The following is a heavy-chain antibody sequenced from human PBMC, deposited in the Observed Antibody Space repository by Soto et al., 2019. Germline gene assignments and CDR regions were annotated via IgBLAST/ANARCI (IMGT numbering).Heavy chain of an antibody. J-gene: IGHJ6*02. CDR3: AYSGPVNTIVVVPAAIPGYYYYGMDV. CDR1: GGSISSYY. D-gene: IGHD2-2*02. CDR2: IYYSGST. Sequence: SETLSLTCTVSGGSISSYYWSWIRQPPGKGLEWIGYIYYSGSTNYNPSLKSRVTISVDTSKNQFSLKLSSVTPEDTAVYYCAYSGPVNTIVVVPAAIPGYYYYGMDVWGQGTTVTVSS. V-gene: IGHV4-59*12.